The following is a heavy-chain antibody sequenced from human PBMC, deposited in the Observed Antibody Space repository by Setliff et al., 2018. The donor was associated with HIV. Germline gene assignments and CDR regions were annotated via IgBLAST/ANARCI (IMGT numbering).Heavy chain of an antibody. D-gene: IGHD3-3*01. CDR2: IFYIGIT. CDR1: SGSITSRTYY. Sequence: PSETLSLTCTVSSGSITSRTYYWGWIRQPPGKGLEWIGSIFYIGITYYNPSLKSRVSISVDTSKNQFSLNLTSVTAADTAVYYCARSKTFYDFWGGYYTHGAFKIWGLGTMVTVSS. J-gene: IGHJ3*02. CDR3: ARSKTFYDFWGGYYTHGAFKI. V-gene: IGHV4-39*01.